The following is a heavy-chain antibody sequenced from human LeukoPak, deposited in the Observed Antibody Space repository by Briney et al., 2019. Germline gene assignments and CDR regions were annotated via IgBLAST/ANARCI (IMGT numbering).Heavy chain of an antibody. J-gene: IGHJ4*02. CDR2: INHSGST. Sequence: SETLSLTCAVYGGSFSGYYWSWIRQPPGKGLEWIGEINHSGSTNYNPSLKSRVTISVDTSKNQFSLKLSPVTAAGTAVYYCARLRDSYFDYWGQGTLVTFSS. CDR1: GGSFSGYY. D-gene: IGHD4-17*01. CDR3: ARLRDSYFDY. V-gene: IGHV4-34*01.